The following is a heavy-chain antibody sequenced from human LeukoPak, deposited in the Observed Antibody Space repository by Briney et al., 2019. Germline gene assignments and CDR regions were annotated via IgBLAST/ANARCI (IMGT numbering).Heavy chain of an antibody. D-gene: IGHD6-19*01. J-gene: IGHJ4*02. CDR3: AGAVAGHIPFDY. CDR2: FDPEDGET. V-gene: IGHV1-24*01. Sequence: GASVKVSCKVSGYTLTELSMHWVRQAPGKGLEWMGGFDPEDGETIYAQKFQGRVTMTEDTSTDTAYMELNSLRSEDTAVYYCAGAVAGHIPFDYWGQGTLVTVSS. CDR1: GYTLTELS.